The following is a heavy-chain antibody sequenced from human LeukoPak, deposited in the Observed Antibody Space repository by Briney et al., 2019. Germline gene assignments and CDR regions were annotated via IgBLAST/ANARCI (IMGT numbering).Heavy chain of an antibody. D-gene: IGHD6-19*01. CDR3: ARDSRSSAWGDFDY. V-gene: IGHV1-18*01. CDR1: GYTFTSYG. J-gene: IGHJ4*02. CDR2: ISAYNGNT. Sequence: GASVKVSCKASGYTFTSYGISWVRQAPGQGLEWMGWISAYNGNTNYAQKLQGRVTMTTDTSTSTAYMELRSLRSDGTAVYYCARDSRSSAWGDFDYWGQGTLVTVSS.